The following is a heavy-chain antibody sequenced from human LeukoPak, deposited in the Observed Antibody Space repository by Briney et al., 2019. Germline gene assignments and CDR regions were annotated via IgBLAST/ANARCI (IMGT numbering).Heavy chain of an antibody. J-gene: IGHJ4*02. V-gene: IGHV4-59*01. D-gene: IGHD1-26*01. Sequence: SETLSLTCTVSGGSISSYYWSWIRQPPGKGLECIGYIYYSGSTNYNPSLKSRVTISVDTSKNQFSLKLSSVTAADTAVYYCARDRGGSYHFDYWGQGTLVTVSS. CDR1: GGSISSYY. CDR2: IYYSGST. CDR3: ARDRGGSYHFDY.